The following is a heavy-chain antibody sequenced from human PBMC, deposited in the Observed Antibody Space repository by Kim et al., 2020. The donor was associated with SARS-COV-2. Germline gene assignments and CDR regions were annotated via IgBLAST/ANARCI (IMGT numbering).Heavy chain of an antibody. CDR1: GYTFTSYG. CDR2: ISAYNGNT. D-gene: IGHD2-2*01. CDR3: AREDIVVVPAAAMGAYYYGMDV. J-gene: IGHJ6*02. Sequence: ASVKVSCKASGYTFTSYGISWVRQAPGQGLEWMGWISAYNGNTNYAQKLQGRVTMTTDTSTSTAYMELRSLRSDDTAVYYCAREDIVVVPAAAMGAYYYGMDVWGQGTTVTVSS. V-gene: IGHV1-18*04.